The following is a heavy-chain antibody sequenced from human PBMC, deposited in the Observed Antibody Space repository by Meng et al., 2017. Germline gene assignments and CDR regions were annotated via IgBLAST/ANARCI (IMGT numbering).Heavy chain of an antibody. V-gene: IGHV4-39*07. CDR3: ARNDYGDYRIDY. Sequence: SETLSLTCTVSGGSISSSSYYWGWIRQPPGKGLEWIGSIYHSGSTYYNPSLKSRVTISVDTSKNQFSLKLSSVTAADTAVYYCARNDYGDYRIDYWGQGTLVTVSS. CDR2: IYHSGST. CDR1: GGSISSSSYY. J-gene: IGHJ4*02. D-gene: IGHD4-17*01.